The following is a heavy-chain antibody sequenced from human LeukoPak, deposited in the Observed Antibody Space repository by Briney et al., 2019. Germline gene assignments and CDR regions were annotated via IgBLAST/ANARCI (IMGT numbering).Heavy chain of an antibody. D-gene: IGHD3-10*01. CDR2: IDDDGSGA. V-gene: IGHV3-74*01. J-gene: IGHJ5*02. Sequence: GSLRLSCAASGFTFSAYWMHWVRQAPGMGLVWVSRIDDDGSGASYADSVKGRFTISRDNAKNTLYLQMNSLRAEDTAVYYCARIGPSGSGSYFFLDPWGQGTLVTVSS. CDR3: ARIGPSGSGSYFFLDP. CDR1: GFTFSAYW.